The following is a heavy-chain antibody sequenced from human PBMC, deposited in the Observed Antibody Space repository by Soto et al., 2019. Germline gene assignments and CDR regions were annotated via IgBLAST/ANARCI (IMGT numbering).Heavy chain of an antibody. J-gene: IGHJ5*02. D-gene: IGHD3-22*01. CDR3: AGLIVVRAGRNWFDP. CDR1: GFTVSSNY. CDR2: IYAGGST. V-gene: IGHV3-53*01. Sequence: GGSLRLSCAASGFTVSSNYMSWVRQAPGKGLEWVSIIYAGGSTYYADSVKGRFTISRDNSKNTLYLQMNSLRAEDTAVYYCAGLIVVRAGRNWFDPWGQGTVVTVCS.